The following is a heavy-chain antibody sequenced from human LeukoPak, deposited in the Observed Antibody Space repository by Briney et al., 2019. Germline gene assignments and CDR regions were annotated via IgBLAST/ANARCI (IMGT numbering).Heavy chain of an antibody. Sequence: GASVKVSCKASGYIFTDYYLHWVRQAPGQGLEWMGWINPKSDGTKYAQKFQGRVTMTRDTSISTAYMELSRLRSDDTAVYYCARVGGSYFRCFDYWGQGTLVTVSS. CDR2: INPKSDGT. V-gene: IGHV1-2*02. CDR1: GYIFTDYY. D-gene: IGHD1-26*01. J-gene: IGHJ4*02. CDR3: ARVGGSYFRCFDY.